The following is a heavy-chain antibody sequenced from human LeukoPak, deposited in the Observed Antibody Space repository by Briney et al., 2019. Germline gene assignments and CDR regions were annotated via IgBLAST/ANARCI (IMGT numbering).Heavy chain of an antibody. J-gene: IGHJ4*02. CDR1: GFTFSSYG. CDR3: ARRYCSGATCYLGY. V-gene: IGHV3-21*01. CDR2: ISSSSSYI. D-gene: IGHD2-15*01. Sequence: GGSLRLSCAASGFTFSSYGMNWVRQAPGKGLEWVSSISSSSSYIYYADSGKGRFTVSRDNAKNSLYLQMDSLRAEDTAVYYCARRYCSGATCYLGYWGQGTLVTVSS.